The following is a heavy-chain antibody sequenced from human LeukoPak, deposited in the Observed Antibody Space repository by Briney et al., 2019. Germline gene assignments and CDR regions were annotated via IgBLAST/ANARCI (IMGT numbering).Heavy chain of an antibody. D-gene: IGHD1-14*01. CDR3: ARWDRFHGV. J-gene: IGHJ4*02. CDR2: ISSTSTYI. V-gene: IGHV3-21*01. Sequence: GGSLRLSCAASGFTFSSYGMHWVRQAPGKGLEWVSSISSTSTYIYYADSVKGRFTISRDNAKNSLYLQMNNLRAEDTAVYYCARWDRFHGVWGQGTLVTVSS. CDR1: GFTFSSYG.